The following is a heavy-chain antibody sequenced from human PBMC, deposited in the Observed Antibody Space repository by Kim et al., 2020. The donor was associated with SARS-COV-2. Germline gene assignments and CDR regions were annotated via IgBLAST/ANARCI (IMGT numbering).Heavy chain of an antibody. D-gene: IGHD4-4*01. V-gene: IGHV4-59*13. CDR3: ARVSGLGSTVTDYYYYGMDV. J-gene: IGHJ6*02. CDR2: IYYSGST. CDR1: GGSISSYY. Sequence: SETLSLTCTVSGGSISSYYWSWIRQPPGKGLEWIGYIYYSGSTNYNPSLKSRVTISVDTSKNQFSLKLSSVTAADTAVYYCARVSGLGSTVTDYYYYGMDVWGQGTTVTVSS.